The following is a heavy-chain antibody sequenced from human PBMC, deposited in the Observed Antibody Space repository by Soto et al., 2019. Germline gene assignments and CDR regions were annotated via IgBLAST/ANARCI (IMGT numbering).Heavy chain of an antibody. J-gene: IGHJ4*02. CDR3: GKSLQLVRSRVDNGLDY. Sequence: QVPLKQWGAGLLKPSETLSLPCAVYGGSLRGYYWSWIRHPPGTGQEGIGEINHSGSTNYNQSFNCRVTIKVYTSKFQFSPKLSAVTAADTSVYYLGKSLQLVRSRVDNGLDYWGQGIMVTFSS. D-gene: IGHD6-6*01. CDR1: GGSLRGYY. V-gene: IGHV4-34*01. CDR2: INHSGST.